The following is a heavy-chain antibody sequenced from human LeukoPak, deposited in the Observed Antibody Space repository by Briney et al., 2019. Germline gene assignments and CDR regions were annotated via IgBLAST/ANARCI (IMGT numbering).Heavy chain of an antibody. CDR2: ISGYNGNT. CDR1: DYTFSSYG. J-gene: IGHJ3*02. V-gene: IGHV1-18*01. CDR3: ARDQSVRLLQTSSTYFKHVFAI. D-gene: IGHD6-13*01. Sequence: ASVKVSCKASDYTFSSYGISWVRQAPGQGLEWMGWISGYNGNTKYAQNLQGRVTMTTDTSTSTAYMELRSLRFDDTAVYYCARDQSVRLLQTSSTYFKHVFAIWGQGSMVTVSS.